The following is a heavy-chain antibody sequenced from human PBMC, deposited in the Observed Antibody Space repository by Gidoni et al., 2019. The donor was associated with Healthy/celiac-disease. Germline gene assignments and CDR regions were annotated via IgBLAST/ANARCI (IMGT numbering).Heavy chain of an antibody. CDR3: ARDSRSSTSWGYYFDY. J-gene: IGHJ4*02. CDR2: IYSGGST. V-gene: IGHV3-53*01. D-gene: IGHD2-2*01. CDR1: GVTVGSNY. Sequence: EVQLVESGGGLIQPGGSLRLSCAASGVTVGSNYMSWVRQAPGKGLEWVSVIYSGGSTYYADSVKGRFTISRDNSKNTLYLQMNSLRAEDTAVYYCARDSRSSTSWGYYFDYWGQGTLVTVSS.